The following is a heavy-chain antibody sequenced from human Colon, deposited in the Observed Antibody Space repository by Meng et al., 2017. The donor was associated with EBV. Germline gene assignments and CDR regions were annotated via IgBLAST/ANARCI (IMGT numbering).Heavy chain of an antibody. D-gene: IGHD4-17*01. CDR1: AGSFSGYY. CDR3: ARYRLQNDYGDQLYYFDY. J-gene: IGHJ4*02. Sequence: QVQLQQWGAGLLKPSETLSLTCTVYAGSFSGYYWSWIRQPPGKGLEWIGEISHSGSTNYNPSLKSRVTISLDTSKNQFSLRLSSVTAADTAVYYCARYRLQNDYGDQLYYFDYWGQGTLVTVSS. V-gene: IGHV4-34*01. CDR2: ISHSGST.